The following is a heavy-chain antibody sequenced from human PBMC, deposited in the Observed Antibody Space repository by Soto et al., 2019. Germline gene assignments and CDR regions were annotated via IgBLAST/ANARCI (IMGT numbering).Heavy chain of an antibody. CDR3: ARAPGYCSGGSCYSGPGWFDP. V-gene: IGHV4-59*01. Sequence: PSETLSLTCTVSGGSISSYYWSWIRQPPGKGLEWFGYIYYSGSTNYNPSLKSRVTISVDTSKNQFSLKLSSVTAADTAVYYCARAPGYCSGGSCYSGPGWFDPWGQGTLVTVSS. CDR2: IYYSGST. J-gene: IGHJ5*02. CDR1: GGSISSYY. D-gene: IGHD2-15*01.